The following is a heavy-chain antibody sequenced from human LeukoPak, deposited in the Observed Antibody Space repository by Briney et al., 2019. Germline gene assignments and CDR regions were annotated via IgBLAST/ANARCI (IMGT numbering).Heavy chain of an antibody. CDR1: GFTVSSNY. CDR3: ARVWGCSSTSCYFGYGMDV. Sequence: GGALRLSCAVSGFTVSSNYMNWVRQAPGKGLEWVSVIYSGGSTYYADSVKGRFTISRDNSKNTLFLQMNSLRAEDTAVYYCARVWGCSSTSCYFGYGMDVWGQGTTVTVSS. J-gene: IGHJ6*02. D-gene: IGHD2-2*01. CDR2: IYSGGST. V-gene: IGHV3-66*01.